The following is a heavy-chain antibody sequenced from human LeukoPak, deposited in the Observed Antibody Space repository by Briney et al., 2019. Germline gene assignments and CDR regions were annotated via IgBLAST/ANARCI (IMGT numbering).Heavy chain of an antibody. V-gene: IGHV1-69*13. Sequence: SVKVSCKASGGTFSSYAISWVRQAPGQGLEWMGGIIPIFGTANYAQKFQGRVTITADESTSTAYMELSSLRSEDTAVYYCARDSTNDFWSGYRANWFDPWGQGTLVIVSS. J-gene: IGHJ5*02. CDR1: GGTFSSYA. CDR2: IIPIFGTA. CDR3: ARDSTNDFWSGYRANWFDP. D-gene: IGHD3-3*01.